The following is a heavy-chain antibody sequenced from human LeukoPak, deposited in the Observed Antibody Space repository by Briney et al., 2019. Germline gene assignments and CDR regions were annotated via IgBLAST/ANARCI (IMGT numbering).Heavy chain of an antibody. V-gene: IGHV4-30-4*08. D-gene: IGHD2-2*02. CDR2: IYYSRST. Sequence: SQTLSLNCTVSSGSISSGDYYWSWIRQPPGKGLEWIGYIYYSRSTYYNPSLKSRVTISVDTSKNQFSLKLSSVTAADTAVYYCARLIVVPAAIAPLGRAFDIWGQGTMVTVSS. CDR1: SGSISSGDYY. CDR3: ARLIVVPAAIAPLGRAFDI. J-gene: IGHJ3*02.